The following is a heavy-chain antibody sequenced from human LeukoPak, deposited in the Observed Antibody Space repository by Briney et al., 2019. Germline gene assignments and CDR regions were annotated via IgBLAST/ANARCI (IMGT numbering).Heavy chain of an antibody. J-gene: IGHJ3*02. CDR3: ARDSGGTDPGVDAFDI. D-gene: IGHD2-15*01. Sequence: SETLSLTCTVSGGSISSYYWSWIRQSDGKGLEWIGRIYTSGSTNYNPSLKSQVTMSVDTSKNQFSLKLSSVTAADTAVYYCARDSGGTDPGVDAFDIWGQGTMVTVSS. CDR2: IYTSGST. V-gene: IGHV4-4*07. CDR1: GGSISSYY.